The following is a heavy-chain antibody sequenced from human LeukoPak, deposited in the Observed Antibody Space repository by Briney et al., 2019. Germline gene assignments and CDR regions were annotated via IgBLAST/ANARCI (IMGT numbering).Heavy chain of an antibody. CDR3: SRSLDY. CDR2: INQDGSEG. Sequence: GGSLRLSCAASGFSFSDYWMDWVRQSPGKGMEWVANINQDGSEGYYADSVKGRFTISRDNAKNSLYLQMNKLRAEDTAAYYCSRSLDYWGQGALVTVSS. J-gene: IGHJ4*02. V-gene: IGHV3-7*01. CDR1: GFSFSDYW.